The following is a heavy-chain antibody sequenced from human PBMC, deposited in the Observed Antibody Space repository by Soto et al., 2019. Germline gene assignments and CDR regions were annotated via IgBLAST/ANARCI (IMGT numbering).Heavy chain of an antibody. CDR1: GFTFSSYG. CDR3: ARGVRDIVVVVAASNAFDI. D-gene: IGHD2-15*01. J-gene: IGHJ3*02. CDR2: IWYDGSNK. Sequence: GGSLRLSCAASGFTFSSYGMHWVRQAPGKGLEWVAVIWYDGSNKYYADSVKGRFTISRDNSKNTLYLQMNSLRAEDTAVYYCARGVRDIVVVVAASNAFDIWGQGTMVTVSS. V-gene: IGHV3-33*01.